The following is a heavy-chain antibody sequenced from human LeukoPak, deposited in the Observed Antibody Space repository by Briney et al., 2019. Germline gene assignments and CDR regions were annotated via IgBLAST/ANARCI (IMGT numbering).Heavy chain of an antibody. J-gene: IGHJ4*02. Sequence: PGGSLRLSCAASGFTFSSYAMHWVRQAPGKGLEWVAVISYDGSNKYYADSVKGRFTISRDNSKNTLYLQMNSLRAEDTAVYYCARGGGYYDSSGYYGDYFDYWGQGTLVTVSS. CDR1: GFTFSSYA. D-gene: IGHD3-22*01. V-gene: IGHV3-30-3*01. CDR3: ARGGGYYDSSGYYGDYFDY. CDR2: ISYDGSNK.